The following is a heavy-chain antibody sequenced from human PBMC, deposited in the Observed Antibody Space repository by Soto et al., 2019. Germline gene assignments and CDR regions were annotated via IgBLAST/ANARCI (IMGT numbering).Heavy chain of an antibody. D-gene: IGHD4-17*01. J-gene: IGHJ4*02. CDR3: SVTTY. Sequence: SETLSLTCTVSGGSISSSSYYWGWIRQPPGKGLEWIGSIYYSGSTYYNPPPKSRVTISVDTSKNQFSLKLSSVTAADTAVYYCSVTTYWGQGTLVTVSS. V-gene: IGHV4-39*01. CDR1: GGSISSSSYY. CDR2: IYYSGST.